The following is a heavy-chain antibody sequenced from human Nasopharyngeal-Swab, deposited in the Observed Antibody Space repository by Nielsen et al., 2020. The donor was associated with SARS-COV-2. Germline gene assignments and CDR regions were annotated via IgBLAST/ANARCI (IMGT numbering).Heavy chain of an antibody. V-gene: IGHV4-39*01. CDR1: GFSFSSSSYY. CDR2: IYYSGST. J-gene: IGHJ4*02. D-gene: IGHD3-10*01. Sequence: SETLSLTCTVSGFSFSSSSYYWVCIPPPPGQGLAWTVSIYYSGSTYSHPSLKSLVTISVDTSKTQFYLKLSSVTAADTAVYYCARISWVWFGEFQYYFDYWGQGTLVTVSS. CDR3: ARISWVWFGEFQYYFDY.